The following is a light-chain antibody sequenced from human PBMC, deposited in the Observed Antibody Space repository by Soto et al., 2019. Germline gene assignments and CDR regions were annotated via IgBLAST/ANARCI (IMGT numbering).Light chain of an antibody. CDR2: AAS. V-gene: IGKV1-6*01. J-gene: IGKJ1*01. CDR3: LQDYNYTRT. CDR1: QGIRND. Sequence: AIQMTQSPSSLSASVGDRVTITCGASQGIRNDLGWYQQKPGKAPKLLIYAASSLQSGVPSRFRGSGSGTDLTITISSMQNEDFATYYCLQDYNYTRTFGQGTKVDIK.